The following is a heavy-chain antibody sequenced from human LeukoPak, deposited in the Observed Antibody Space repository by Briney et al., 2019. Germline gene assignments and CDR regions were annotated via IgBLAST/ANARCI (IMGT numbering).Heavy chain of an antibody. D-gene: IGHD4-17*01. CDR3: AFSSYGDYPLFDY. V-gene: IGHV4-59*11. CDR2: IYYSGST. CDR1: GGSISSHY. J-gene: IGHJ4*02. Sequence: PSETLSLTCTVSGGSISSHYWSWIRQPPGKGLEWIGYIYYSGSTNYNPSLKSRVTISVDTSKNQFSLKLSSVTAADTAVYYCAFSSYGDYPLFDYWGQGTLVTVSS.